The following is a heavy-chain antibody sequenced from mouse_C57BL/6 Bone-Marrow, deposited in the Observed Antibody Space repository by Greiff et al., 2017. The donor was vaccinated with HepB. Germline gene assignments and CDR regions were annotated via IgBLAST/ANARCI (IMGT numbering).Heavy chain of an antibody. D-gene: IGHD2-1*01. CDR2: INPRDGST. Sequence: QVQLQQSGPELVKPGASVKLSCKASGYTFTSYDINWVKQRPGQGLEWIGWINPRDGSTKYNEKFKGKATLTVDTSSSTAYMELHSLTSEDAAVYFGARRDGNYDYLDDWGQGTTLTVSS. V-gene: IGHV1-85*01. CDR3: ARRDGNYDYLDD. J-gene: IGHJ2*01. CDR1: GYTFTSYD.